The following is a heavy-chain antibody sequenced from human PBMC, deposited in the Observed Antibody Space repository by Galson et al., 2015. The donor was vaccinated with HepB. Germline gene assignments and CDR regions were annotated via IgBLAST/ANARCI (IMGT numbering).Heavy chain of an antibody. CDR2: ISYFGIST. CDR3: AKAAFFCSGVSCLYFDY. CDR1: GFTFRSHA. J-gene: IGHJ4*02. D-gene: IGHD2-15*01. V-gene: IGHV3-23*05. Sequence: SLRLSCAASGFTFRSHAMNWVRQAPGKGLEWVSAISYFGISTEYADSVKGRFTISRDTSKNTLFLQMNSLRAEDTAIYYCAKAAFFCSGVSCLYFDYWGQGTLVTVSS.